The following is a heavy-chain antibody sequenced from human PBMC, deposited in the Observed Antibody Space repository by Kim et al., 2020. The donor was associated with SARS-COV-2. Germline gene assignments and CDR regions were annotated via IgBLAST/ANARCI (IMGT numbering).Heavy chain of an antibody. CDR3: ATGRGVVIAINFDY. D-gene: IGHD2-21*01. V-gene: IGHV1-69*01. J-gene: IGHJ4*02. Sequence: AQKFQGRVTITADESTSTAYMELSSLRSEDTAVYYCATGRGVVIAINFDYWGQGTLVTVSS.